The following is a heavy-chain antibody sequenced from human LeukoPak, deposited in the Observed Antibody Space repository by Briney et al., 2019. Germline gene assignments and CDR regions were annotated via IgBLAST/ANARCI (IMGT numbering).Heavy chain of an antibody. CDR3: ARAVAGPSGPFDY. V-gene: IGHV3-11*01. CDR2: ISGSGSTL. Sequence: GGSLRLSCAASGFTFSDYYMSWIRQAPGKGLEWVSYISGSGSTLYYADSVKGRFTISRDNAKNSLYLQMNSLRAEDTAVYYCARAVAGPSGPFDYWGQGTLVTVSS. CDR1: GFTFSDYY. J-gene: IGHJ4*02. D-gene: IGHD6-19*01.